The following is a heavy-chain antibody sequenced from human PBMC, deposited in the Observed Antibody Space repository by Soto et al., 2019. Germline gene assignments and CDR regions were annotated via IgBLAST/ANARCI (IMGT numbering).Heavy chain of an antibody. CDR2: IIPIFGTA. D-gene: IGHD3-22*01. V-gene: IGHV1-69*13. CDR1: GGTFSSYA. CDR3: AVYHCASSGYLCLPFDY. Sequence: SVKVSCKASGGTFSSYAISWVRQAPGQGLEWMGGIIPIFGTANYAQKFQGRVTITADESTSTAYMELSSLRSEDTAVYDCAVYHCASSGYLCLPFDYWGQGTLVTVSS. J-gene: IGHJ4*02.